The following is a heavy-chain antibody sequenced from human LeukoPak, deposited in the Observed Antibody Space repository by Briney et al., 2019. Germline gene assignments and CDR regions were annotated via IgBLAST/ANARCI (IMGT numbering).Heavy chain of an antibody. CDR1: GGSFSGYY. CDR2: INHSGST. Sequence: SETLSLTCAVYGGSFSGYYWSWIRQPPGKGLDWIGEINHSGSTNYNPSLKSRVTISVDTSKNQFSLKLSSVTAADTAVYYCAIGYSSSWYSDYWGQGTLVTVSS. CDR3: AIGYSSSWYSDY. V-gene: IGHV4-34*01. J-gene: IGHJ4*02. D-gene: IGHD6-13*01.